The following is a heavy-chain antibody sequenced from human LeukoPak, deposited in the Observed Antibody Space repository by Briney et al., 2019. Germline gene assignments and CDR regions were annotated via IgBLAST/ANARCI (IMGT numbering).Heavy chain of an antibody. D-gene: IGHD5-18*01. Sequence: PSETLSLTCTVSGGSISSSSYYWGWIRQPPGKGLEWIGSIYYSGSTYYNPSLKSRVTISVDTSKNQFSLKLSSVTAADTAVYYRATIGYSYELDYWGQGTLVTVSS. V-gene: IGHV4-39*01. CDR3: ATIGYSYELDY. CDR2: IYYSGST. CDR1: GGSISSSSYY. J-gene: IGHJ4*02.